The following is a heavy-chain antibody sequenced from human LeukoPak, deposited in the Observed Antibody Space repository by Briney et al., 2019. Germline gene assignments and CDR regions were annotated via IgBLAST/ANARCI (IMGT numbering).Heavy chain of an antibody. J-gene: IGHJ4*02. D-gene: IGHD3-10*01. CDR3: ARGGRLLWFGEFYLDY. CDR2: FDPEDGET. Sequence: GASVKVSCKVSGYTLTELSMHWVRQAPGKGLEWMGGFDPEDGETIYAQKFQGRVTMTEDTSTDTAYMELSSLRSDGTAVYYCARGGRLLWFGEFYLDYWGQGTLVTVSS. V-gene: IGHV1-24*01. CDR1: GYTLTELS.